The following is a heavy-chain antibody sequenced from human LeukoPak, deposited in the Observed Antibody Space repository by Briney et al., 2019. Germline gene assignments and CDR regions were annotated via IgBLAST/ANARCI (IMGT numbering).Heavy chain of an antibody. V-gene: IGHV1-18*01. CDR1: GYTFTSYG. D-gene: IGHD1-26*01. CDR3: ARGLRIVGAAYYFDY. Sequence: ASVKVSCKASGYTFTSYGISWVRQAPGQGLEWMGWISAYNGNTNYAQKLQGRVTMTRNISISTAYMELSTLRSEDTAVYYCARGLRIVGAAYYFDYWGQGTLVTVSS. J-gene: IGHJ4*02. CDR2: ISAYNGNT.